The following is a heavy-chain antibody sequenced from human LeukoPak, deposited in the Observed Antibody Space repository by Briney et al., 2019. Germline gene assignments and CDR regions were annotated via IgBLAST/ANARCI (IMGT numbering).Heavy chain of an antibody. CDR1: GGSISSSNW. CDR2: IYHSGST. V-gene: IGHV4-4*02. D-gene: IGHD2-15*01. CDR3: ARVVVAAISYFDY. J-gene: IGHJ4*02. Sequence: PSETLSLTCAVSGGSISSSNWWSWVRQPPGKGLEWIGEIYHSGSTNYNPSLKSRVTISVDKSKNQFSLKLSSVTAADTAVYYCARVVVAAISYFDYWGQGTLVTVSS.